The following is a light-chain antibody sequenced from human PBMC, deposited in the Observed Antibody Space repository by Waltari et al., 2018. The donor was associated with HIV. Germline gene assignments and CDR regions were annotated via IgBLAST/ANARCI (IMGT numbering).Light chain of an antibody. CDR3: SAWDDSLRGWV. CDR1: NLNIGSNY. Sequence: QSVLTQPPSASGTPGQGVTIPCSGRNLNIGSNYVSWYQQLPGTAPKLLLHGNDQRPSGVPDRFSGSKSGNSASLAISGLRSEDEADYYCSAWDDSLRGWVFGGGTKLTVL. V-gene: IGLV1-47*01. CDR2: GND. J-gene: IGLJ3*02.